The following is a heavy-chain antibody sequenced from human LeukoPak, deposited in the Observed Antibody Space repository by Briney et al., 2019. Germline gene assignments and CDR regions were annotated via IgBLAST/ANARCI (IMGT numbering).Heavy chain of an antibody. Sequence: PGGSLRLSCAASGFTFSRDSMNWVRQAPGKGLEWVSYISSSSSTIYYADSVKGRFTISRDNAKNSLYLQMNSLRAEDTAVYYCARGRQNSGSYSDAFDIWGQGTMVTVSS. D-gene: IGHD1-26*01. CDR3: ARGRQNSGSYSDAFDI. V-gene: IGHV3-48*01. CDR2: ISSSSSTI. CDR1: GFTFSRDS. J-gene: IGHJ3*02.